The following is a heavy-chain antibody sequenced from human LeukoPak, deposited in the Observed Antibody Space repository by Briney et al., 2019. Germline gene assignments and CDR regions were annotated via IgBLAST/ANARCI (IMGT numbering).Heavy chain of an antibody. CDR2: INAGNGNT. Sequence: GASVKVSCKASGYTFTSYAMHWVRQAPGQRLEWMGWINAGNGNTKYSQKFQGRVTITRDTSASTAYMELSSLRSEDTAVYYCARYGDSRINYYYYGMDVWGQGTTVTVSS. CDR1: GYTFTSYA. D-gene: IGHD4-17*01. CDR3: ARYGDSRINYYYYGMDV. J-gene: IGHJ6*02. V-gene: IGHV1-3*01.